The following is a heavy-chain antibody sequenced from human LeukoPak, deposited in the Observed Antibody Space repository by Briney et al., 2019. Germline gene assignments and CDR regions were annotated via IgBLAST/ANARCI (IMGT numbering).Heavy chain of an antibody. V-gene: IGHV3-64D*06. J-gene: IGHJ4*02. CDR1: GFIFSPYA. CDR2: ISSEGKTT. CDR3: VKDRWVDH. Sequence: GGSLRLSCSASGFIFSPYAMHWVRQAPGKGLEYVSSISSEGKTTYYADSVKGRFTISRDNSKNTLYLQMSSLRPEDTAVYYCVKDRWVDHWGQGTLVTISS. D-gene: IGHD6-13*01.